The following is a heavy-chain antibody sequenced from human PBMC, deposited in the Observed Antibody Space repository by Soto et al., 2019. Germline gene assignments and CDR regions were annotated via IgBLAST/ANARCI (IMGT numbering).Heavy chain of an antibody. CDR2: IIPIFGTA. Sequence: ASVKVSCNASGGTFSSYAISWVRQAPGQGLEWMGGIIPIFGTANYAQKFQGRVTITADESTSTAYMELSSLRSEDTAVYYCAREYYYDSSGFLWGQGTLVTVSS. CDR1: GGTFSSYA. J-gene: IGHJ4*02. CDR3: AREYYYDSSGFL. D-gene: IGHD3-22*01. V-gene: IGHV1-69*13.